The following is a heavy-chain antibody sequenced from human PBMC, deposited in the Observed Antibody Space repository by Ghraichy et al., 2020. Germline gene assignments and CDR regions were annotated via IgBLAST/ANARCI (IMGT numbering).Heavy chain of an antibody. CDR3: ERMSTGTHLDY. Sequence: GGSLRLSCAASGFTFSNYEMNWVRQAPGKGLEWISYISSSGGTIYYSDSVRGRFTISRDTAKNSLSLQMNSLRAEETAIYYCERMSTGTHLDYWGQGALVTVSS. J-gene: IGHJ4*02. CDR1: GFTFSNYE. V-gene: IGHV3-48*03. CDR2: ISSSGGTI. D-gene: IGHD4-11*01.